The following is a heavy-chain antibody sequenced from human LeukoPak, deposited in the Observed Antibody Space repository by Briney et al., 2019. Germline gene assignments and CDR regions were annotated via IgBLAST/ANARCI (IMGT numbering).Heavy chain of an antibody. D-gene: IGHD1-26*01. CDR2: IYTSGST. CDR3: ARDMTKWEPDAFDI. Sequence: SETLSLTCTVSGGSISSGSYYWSWIRQPAGKGLEWIGRIYTSGSTNYNPSLKSRVTISVDTSKNQFSLKLSSVTAADTAVYYCARDMTKWEPDAFDIWGQGTMVTVSS. J-gene: IGHJ3*02. CDR1: GGSISSGSYY. V-gene: IGHV4-61*02.